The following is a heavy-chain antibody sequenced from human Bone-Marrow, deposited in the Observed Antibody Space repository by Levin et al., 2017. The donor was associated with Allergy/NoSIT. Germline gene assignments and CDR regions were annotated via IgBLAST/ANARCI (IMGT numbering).Heavy chain of an antibody. CDR1: GYTFTDYG. Sequence: ASVKVSCKASGYTFTDYGISWVRQAPGQGLEWMGWINNNNGKTHYAQKFQGRVTMTTDTSTNTAYMELRSLRSDDTAVYYCARGSDCWGQGAPVTVSS. CDR3: ARGSDC. J-gene: IGHJ4*02. CDR2: INNNNGKT. V-gene: IGHV1-18*01.